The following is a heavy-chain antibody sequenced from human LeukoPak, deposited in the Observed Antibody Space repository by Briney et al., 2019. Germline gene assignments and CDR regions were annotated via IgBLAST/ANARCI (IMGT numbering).Heavy chain of an antibody. V-gene: IGHV3-66*01. CDR2: IYSGGST. J-gene: IGHJ3*02. CDR1: GFTVSSNY. Sequence: PGGSLRLSCAASGFTVSSNYMNWVRQAPGKGLEWVSVIYSGGSTYYAESVKGRFTISRDNSKNTLYLQMSSLRAEDTAVYYCARVVRYFDWLLSGLAFDIWGQGTMVTVSS. CDR3: ARVVRYFDWLLSGLAFDI. D-gene: IGHD3-9*01.